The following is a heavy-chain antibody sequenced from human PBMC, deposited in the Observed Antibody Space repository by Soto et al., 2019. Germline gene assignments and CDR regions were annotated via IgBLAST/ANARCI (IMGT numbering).Heavy chain of an antibody. V-gene: IGHV1-69*13. CDR2: IIPIFGTA. Sequence: ASVKVSCKASGGTFSSYAISWVRQAPGQGLEWMGGIIPIFGTANYAQKFQGRVTITADESTSTAYMELSSLRSEDTAVYYCARRSARFSSSWYSLYYGMDVWGQGTTVTVSS. CDR1: GGTFSSYA. CDR3: ARRSARFSSSWYSLYYGMDV. J-gene: IGHJ6*02. D-gene: IGHD6-13*01.